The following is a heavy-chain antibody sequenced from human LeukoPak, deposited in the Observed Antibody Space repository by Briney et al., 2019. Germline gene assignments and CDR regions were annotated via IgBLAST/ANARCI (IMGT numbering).Heavy chain of an antibody. Sequence: GGSLRLSCAASGFTFSSYSMNWVRQAPGKGLEWVSSISSSSSYIYYADSVKGRFTISRDNSKNTLYLQMNSLRAEDTAVYYCATLRGRITMVRGVLFDYWGQGTLVTVSS. CDR1: GFTFSSYS. V-gene: IGHV3-21*04. D-gene: IGHD3-10*01. CDR3: ATLRGRITMVRGVLFDY. J-gene: IGHJ4*02. CDR2: ISSSSSYI.